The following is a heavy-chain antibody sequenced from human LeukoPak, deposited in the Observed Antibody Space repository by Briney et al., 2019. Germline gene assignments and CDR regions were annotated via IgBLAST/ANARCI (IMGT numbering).Heavy chain of an antibody. J-gene: IGHJ4*02. CDR1: GFTFSSYA. V-gene: IGHV3-23*01. D-gene: IGHD3-22*01. CDR2: ISGSGGST. CDR3: AKGRDSLYYYDSSGFDPYFDY. Sequence: GSLRLSCAASGFTFSSYAMSWVRQAPGKGLEWVSAISGSGGSTYYADSVKGRFTISRDNSKNTLYLQMNSLRAEDTAVYYCAKGRDSLYYYDSSGFDPYFDYWGQGTLVTVSS.